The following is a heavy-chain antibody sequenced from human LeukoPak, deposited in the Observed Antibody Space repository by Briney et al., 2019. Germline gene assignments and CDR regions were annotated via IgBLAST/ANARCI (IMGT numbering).Heavy chain of an antibody. CDR1: GFTFSSYA. CDR3: ARDCSGGSCYFAFDY. CDR2: ISGSGGSI. Sequence: PGGSLRLSCAASGFTFSSYAMSWVRQAPGKGLEWVSAISGSGGSIYYADSVKGRFTISRDNAKNSLYLQMSSLRAEDTAVYYCARDCSGGSCYFAFDYWGQGTLVTVSS. J-gene: IGHJ4*02. D-gene: IGHD2-15*01. V-gene: IGHV3-23*01.